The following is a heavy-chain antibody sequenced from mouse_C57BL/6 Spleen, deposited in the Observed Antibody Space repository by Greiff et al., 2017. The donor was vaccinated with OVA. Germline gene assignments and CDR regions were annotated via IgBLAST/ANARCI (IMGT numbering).Heavy chain of an antibody. Sequence: EVQRVESGGGLVQPGGSLSLSCAASGFTFTDYYMSWVRQPPGKALEWLGFIRNKANGYTTEYSASVKGRFTIARDNSQSILYLQMNALRAEDSATYYCARYIPSDYAMDYWGQGTSVTVSS. CDR2: IRNKANGYTT. J-gene: IGHJ4*01. V-gene: IGHV7-3*01. CDR3: ARYIPSDYAMDY. CDR1: GFTFTDYY. D-gene: IGHD6-1*01.